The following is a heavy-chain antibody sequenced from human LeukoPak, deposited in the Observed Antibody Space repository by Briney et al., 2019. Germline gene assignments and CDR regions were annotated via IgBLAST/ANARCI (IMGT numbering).Heavy chain of an antibody. Sequence: ASVTVSCKASGYTFTGYYMHWVRQAPGQGLEWMGWINPNSGGTNYAQKFQGRVTMTRDTSISTAYMELSRLRSDDTAVYYCARDLTDGYNDTHDYWGQGTLVTVSS. V-gene: IGHV1-2*02. CDR3: ARDLTDGYNDTHDY. CDR2: INPNSGGT. J-gene: IGHJ4*02. CDR1: GYTFTGYY. D-gene: IGHD5-24*01.